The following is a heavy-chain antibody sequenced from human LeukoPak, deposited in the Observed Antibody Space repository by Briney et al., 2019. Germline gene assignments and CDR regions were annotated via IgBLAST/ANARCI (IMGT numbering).Heavy chain of an antibody. V-gene: IGHV3-23*01. D-gene: IGHD3-10*01. CDR2: ISGSGDYT. CDR1: GFTFSSYA. CDR3: AKDLTYYYGLGSSTNALDI. J-gene: IGHJ3*02. Sequence: GGSLRLSCAASGFTFSSYAMSWVRQAPGKGLEWVSGISGSGDYTYYADSLKGRFTISRDNSKNTLYLQMNSLRAEDTALYYCAKDLTYYYGLGSSTNALDIWGQGTMVTVSS.